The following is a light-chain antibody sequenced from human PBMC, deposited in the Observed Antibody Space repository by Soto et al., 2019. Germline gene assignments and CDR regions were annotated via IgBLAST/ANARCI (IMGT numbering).Light chain of an antibody. J-gene: IGKJ2*01. CDR3: HQYSQWPLAN. V-gene: IGKV3-15*01. CDR1: QSVNSD. Sequence: EIVMTQSPATVPASPGERVTLSCRASQSVNSDLAWYQQTPGQAPRPLIYDASTRAAGVPARFSGSGSGTEFPLTISSLQSEDFALYYCHQYSQWPLANLGQGPK. CDR2: DAS.